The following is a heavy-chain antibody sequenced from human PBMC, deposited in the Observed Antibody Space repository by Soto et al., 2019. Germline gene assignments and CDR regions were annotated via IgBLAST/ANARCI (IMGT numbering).Heavy chain of an antibody. Sequence: ASVKVSCKASGYTFTSYAMHWVRQAPGQRLEWMGWINAGNGNTKYSQKFQGRVTITRDTSASTAYMELSSLRSEDTAVYYCASDMRGLTYDFDAWGQGPLVNVS. CDR1: GYTFTSYA. CDR2: INAGNGNT. CDR3: ASDMRGLTYDFDA. V-gene: IGHV1-3*01. J-gene: IGHJ4*02. D-gene: IGHD2-2*01.